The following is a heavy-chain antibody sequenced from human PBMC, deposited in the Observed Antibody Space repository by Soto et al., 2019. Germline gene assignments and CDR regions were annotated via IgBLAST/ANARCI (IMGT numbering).Heavy chain of an antibody. CDR3: ARAMVVTQNWFDP. D-gene: IGHD2-21*02. J-gene: IGHJ5*02. CDR1: GGSISSGNYY. Sequence: SETLSLTCTVSGGSISSGNYYWSWIRQPPGKGLEWIGEIYHSGSTNYNPSLKSRVTISVDKSKNQFSLKLSSVTAADTAVYYCARAMVVTQNWFDPWGQGTLVTVSS. CDR2: IYHSGST. V-gene: IGHV4-30-4*01.